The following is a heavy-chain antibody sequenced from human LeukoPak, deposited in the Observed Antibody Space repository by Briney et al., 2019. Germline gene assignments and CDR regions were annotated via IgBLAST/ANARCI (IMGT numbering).Heavy chain of an antibody. CDR1: GFTVSSNY. J-gene: IGHJ4*02. Sequence: PGGSPRLSCAVSGFTVSSNYMSWVRQAPGKGLEWVSVIYDIGNTYYADSVKGRFTISRDTSKNTVYLQMNSLRAEDTAVYYCARGGMRRPYDCWGQGALVTVSS. D-gene: IGHD1-14*01. CDR3: ARGGMRRPYDC. V-gene: IGHV3-53*01. CDR2: IYDIGNT.